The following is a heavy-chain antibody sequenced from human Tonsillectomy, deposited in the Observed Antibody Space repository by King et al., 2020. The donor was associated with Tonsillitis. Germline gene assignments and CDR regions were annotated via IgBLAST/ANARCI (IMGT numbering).Heavy chain of an antibody. CDR2: MYYSGTI. J-gene: IGHJ4*02. Sequence: QLQESGPGVVKPSETLSLTCTVSGDSISSGDHYWAWIRQPPGKGLEWIGYMYYSGTIVYNPSLKSRITISGGTSENRFSLTLRSVTAADTAVYFCARYVSGSFDYWGQGALVTVSS. CDR1: GDSISSGDHY. V-gene: IGHV4-39*01. D-gene: IGHD1-26*01. CDR3: ARYVSGSFDY.